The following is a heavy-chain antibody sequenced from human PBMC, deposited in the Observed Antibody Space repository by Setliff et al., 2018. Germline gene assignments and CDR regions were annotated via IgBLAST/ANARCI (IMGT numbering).Heavy chain of an antibody. CDR1: GGSISSGSDY. V-gene: IGHV4-61*09. CDR3: ARAVSGWYSAFYYYMDV. Sequence: LSLTCSVSGGSISSGSDYWTWIRQPAGKGLEWIGHIYTSGSTNYNPSLKSRVTIPVDTSKNQFSLKLSSVTAADTAVYYCARAVSGWYSAFYYYMDVWGRGTTVTVSS. D-gene: IGHD6-19*01. CDR2: IYTSGST. J-gene: IGHJ6*03.